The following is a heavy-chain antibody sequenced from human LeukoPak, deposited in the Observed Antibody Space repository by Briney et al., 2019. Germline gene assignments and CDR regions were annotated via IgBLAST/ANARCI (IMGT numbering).Heavy chain of an antibody. CDR2: INPKSGVT. Sequence: ASVKVSCKASGYIFSCYYMHWVRQAPGQGLEWMGWINPKSGVTSLAQKFRGRVTMSRDTSISTAYMEVTSLRSDDTGVYYCARVGHISLIESLYDPWGQGTLVTVSS. CDR1: GYIFSCYY. V-gene: IGHV1-2*02. D-gene: IGHD3-22*01. J-gene: IGHJ5*02. CDR3: ARVGHISLIESLYDP.